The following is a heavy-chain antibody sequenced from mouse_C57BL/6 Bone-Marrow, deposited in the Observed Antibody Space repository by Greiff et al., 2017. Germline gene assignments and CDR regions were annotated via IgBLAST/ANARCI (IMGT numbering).Heavy chain of an antibody. V-gene: IGHV14-4*01. Sequence: EVQLQQSGAELVRPGASVKLSCTASGFNIKDDYMHWVKQRPEQGLEWIGWIDPENGDTEYASKFQGKATITADTSSNTAYLHLSSLTSEDTAVYYCTTAMVTGGGQGTLVTVSA. CDR2: IDPENGDT. CDR1: GFNIKDDY. D-gene: IGHD2-2*01. J-gene: IGHJ3*01. CDR3: TTAMVTG.